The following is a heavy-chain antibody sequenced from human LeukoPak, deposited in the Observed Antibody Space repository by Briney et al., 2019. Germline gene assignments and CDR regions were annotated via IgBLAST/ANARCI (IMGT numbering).Heavy chain of an antibody. Sequence: YPSETLSLTCTVSGGSVSNYYWSWIRQASGKGLEWIGYIYTSGSTNYNPSFKSRVTISVDTSKNQFSLKLSSVTAADTAVYYCAGSRSYDFWSGYYRLDYWGQGTLVTVSS. CDR3: AGSRSYDFWSGYYRLDY. J-gene: IGHJ4*02. D-gene: IGHD3-3*01. V-gene: IGHV4-4*09. CDR1: GGSVSNYY. CDR2: IYTSGST.